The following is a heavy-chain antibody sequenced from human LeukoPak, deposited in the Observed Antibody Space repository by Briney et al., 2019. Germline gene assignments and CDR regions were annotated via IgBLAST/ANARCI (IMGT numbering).Heavy chain of an antibody. CDR3: ARTYGDSRGYYYYGMDV. J-gene: IGHJ6*02. V-gene: IGHV4-59*12. CDR2: IFYIGST. D-gene: IGHD4-17*01. CDR1: GGSISSYY. Sequence: SETLSLTCTVSGGSISSYYWSWIRQSPGKGLEWIGYIFYIGSTNYNPSLKSRVTISVDTSKNQFSLKLSSVTAADTAVYYCARTYGDSRGYYYYGMDVWGQGATVTVSS.